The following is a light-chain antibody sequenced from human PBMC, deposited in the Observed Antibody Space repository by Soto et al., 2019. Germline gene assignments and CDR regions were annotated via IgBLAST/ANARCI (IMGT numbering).Light chain of an antibody. CDR1: SSNIGAGYD. CDR2: GNS. Sequence: QSVLTQPPSVSGAPGQRVTISCTGSSSNIGAGYDVHWYQQLPGTAPKLLIYGNSNRPSGVPDRFSGSKSGTAASLAITGLRAEDEAEDYCQSFYSGLSGGRVFGGGTKLTVL. V-gene: IGLV1-40*01. CDR3: QSFYSGLSGGRV. J-gene: IGLJ3*02.